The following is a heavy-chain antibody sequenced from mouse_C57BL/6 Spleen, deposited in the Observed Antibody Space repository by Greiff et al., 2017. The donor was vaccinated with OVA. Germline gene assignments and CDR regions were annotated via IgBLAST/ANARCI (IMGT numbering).Heavy chain of an antibody. V-gene: IGHV5-9*01. CDR1: GFTFSSYT. CDR3: ARDYYGSSDY. Sequence: EVKVEESGGGLVKPGGSLKLSCAASGFTFSSYTMSWVRQTPEKRLEWVATISGGGGNTYYPDSVKGRFTISRDNAKNTLYLQMSSLRSEDTALYYCARDYYGSSDYWGQGTTLTVSS. CDR2: ISGGGGNT. D-gene: IGHD1-1*01. J-gene: IGHJ2*01.